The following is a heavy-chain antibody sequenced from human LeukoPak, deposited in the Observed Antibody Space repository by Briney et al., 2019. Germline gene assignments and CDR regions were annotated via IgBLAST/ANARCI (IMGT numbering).Heavy chain of an antibody. V-gene: IGHV1-2*02. CDR2: INPNSGGT. J-gene: IGHJ4*02. Sequence: ASVKVSCKASGYTFTGYYMHWVRQAPGQGLEWMGWINPNSGGTNYAQKFQGRVTMTRDTSISTAYMELSRLRSDNTAVYYCARGTYYYDSSGYYHPEYYFDYWGQGTLVTVSS. CDR1: GYTFTGYY. D-gene: IGHD3-22*01. CDR3: ARGTYYYDSSGYYHPEYYFDY.